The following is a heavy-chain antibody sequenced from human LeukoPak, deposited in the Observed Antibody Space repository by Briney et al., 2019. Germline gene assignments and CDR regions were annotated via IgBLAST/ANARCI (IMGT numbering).Heavy chain of an antibody. J-gene: IGHJ4*02. V-gene: IGHV4-31*03. CDR3: ARAWSGSSGYYPETNFDY. CDR1: GGSISSGGYY. CDR2: IYYSGST. D-gene: IGHD3-22*01. Sequence: SETLSLTCTVSGGSISSGGYYWIWIRQHPGKGLEWIGYIYYSGSTYYNPSLKSRVTMSVDTSKNQFSLKLSSVTAADTAVYYCARAWSGSSGYYPETNFDYWGQRTLVTVSS.